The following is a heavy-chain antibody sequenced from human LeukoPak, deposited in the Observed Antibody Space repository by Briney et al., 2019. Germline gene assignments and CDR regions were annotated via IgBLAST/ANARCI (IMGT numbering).Heavy chain of an antibody. Sequence: GGSLRLSCAASGFTFSSYWMHWVRQAPGKGLVWVSLTNTDGSRTNYADSVKGRFTISRDNSKNTLYLQMNSLRAEDTAVYCCARGKSGSYHRDYFDYWGQGTLVTVSS. CDR1: GFTFSSYW. CDR2: TNTDGSRT. J-gene: IGHJ4*02. V-gene: IGHV3-74*01. CDR3: ARGKSGSYHRDYFDY. D-gene: IGHD1-26*01.